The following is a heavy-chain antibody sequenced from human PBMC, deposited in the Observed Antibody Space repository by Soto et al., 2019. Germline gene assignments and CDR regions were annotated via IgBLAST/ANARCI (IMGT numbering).Heavy chain of an antibody. Sequence: QVQLQESGPGLVKPSETLSLTCTVSGGSISSYYWSWIRQPPGKGLEWIGYIYYSGSTNYNPSPKSRLTISVDTSKNQFSLKLSSVTAADTAVYYCARAPRTMYYYGSGHYYYYGMDVWGQGTTVTVSS. CDR2: IYYSGST. V-gene: IGHV4-59*01. CDR3: ARAPRTMYYYGSGHYYYYGMDV. CDR1: GGSISSYY. J-gene: IGHJ6*02. D-gene: IGHD3-10*01.